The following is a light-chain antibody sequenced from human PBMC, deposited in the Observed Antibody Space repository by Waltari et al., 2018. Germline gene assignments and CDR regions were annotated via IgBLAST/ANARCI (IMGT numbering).Light chain of an antibody. J-gene: IGLJ1*01. CDR1: SHDVGGYGS. CDR3: SSHTSTVPHV. CDR2: EVS. V-gene: IGLV2-14*01. Sequence: QSALTQPAFVSRSPGQSITISCTGTSHDVGGYGSVSWYQQYPGKAPQLVIYEVSYRASGISTRFSGSKSGNTASLTISGLQAEDEADYYCSSHTSTVPHVFGTGTRVTVV.